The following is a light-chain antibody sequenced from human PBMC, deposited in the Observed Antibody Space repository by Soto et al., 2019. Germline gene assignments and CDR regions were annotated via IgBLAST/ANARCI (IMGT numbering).Light chain of an antibody. V-gene: IGKV3-15*01. Sequence: EIVMTQSPATLSVSPGERATLSCRAGQGVTTNFAWYQQKSGQSPRLLIYDVSIRATGVPARFSGTGSETDFTLTIIGLQSEDSAVYFCQQYNNWPFSFGQGTRVEIK. CDR2: DVS. CDR3: QQYNNWPFS. J-gene: IGKJ5*01. CDR1: QGVTTN.